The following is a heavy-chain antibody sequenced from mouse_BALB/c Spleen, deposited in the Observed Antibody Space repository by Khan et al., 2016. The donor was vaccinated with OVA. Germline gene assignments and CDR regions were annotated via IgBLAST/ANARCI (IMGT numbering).Heavy chain of an antibody. V-gene: IGHV2-9*02. CDR2: IWAGGST. Sequence: VELVESGPGLVAPSQSLSITCTVSGFSLTSYGVHWVRQPPGKGLEWLGVIWAGGSTNYNSALMSRLSISKDNSKSQVFLKMNSLQTDDTATYYCTRLEDIWGQGTTLTVSS. J-gene: IGHJ2*01. D-gene: IGHD1-3*01. CDR3: TRLEDI. CDR1: GFSLTSYG.